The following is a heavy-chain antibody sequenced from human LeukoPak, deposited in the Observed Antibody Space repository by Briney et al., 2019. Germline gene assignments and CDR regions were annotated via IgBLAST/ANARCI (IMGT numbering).Heavy chain of an antibody. V-gene: IGHV4-34*01. CDR1: GGSFSGYY. D-gene: IGHD1-14*01. CDR3: ATGTTMTTHFDY. Sequence: SETLSLTCAVYGGSFSGYYWSWIRQPPGKGLEWVGYIRHNGNTYYNPSLKSRVTISADRSKNQFSLKLSSVTAADTAVYYCATGTTMTTHFDYWGQGTLVTVSS. CDR2: IRHNGNT. J-gene: IGHJ4*02.